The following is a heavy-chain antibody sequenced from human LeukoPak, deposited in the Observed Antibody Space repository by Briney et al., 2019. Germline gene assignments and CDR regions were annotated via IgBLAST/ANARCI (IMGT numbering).Heavy chain of an antibody. J-gene: IGHJ4*02. CDR1: GFTFSNYW. Sequence: GGSLRLSCAASGFTFSNYWMSWVRQAPGKGLEWVANIKQDGSEKDYVDSVKGRFTISRDNSKNTLYLQMNSLRAEDTAVYYCAKDPTVTTGLLDYWGQGTLVTVSS. V-gene: IGHV3-7*03. D-gene: IGHD4-17*01. CDR2: IKQDGSEK. CDR3: AKDPTVTTGLLDY.